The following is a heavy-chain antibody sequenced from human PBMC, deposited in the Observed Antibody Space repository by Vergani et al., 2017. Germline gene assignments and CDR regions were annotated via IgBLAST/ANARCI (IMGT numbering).Heavy chain of an antibody. V-gene: IGHV2-70*04. CDR2: IDWDDDK. D-gene: IGHD3-22*01. Sequence: QVTLKESGPALVKPTQTLTLTCTFSGFSLSTSGMRVSWIRQPPGKALEWLARIDWDDDKFYSTSLKTRLTISKDTSKNQVVLTMTNMDPVDTATYYCARTLHDRGAFDIWGQGTMVTVSS. CDR3: ARTLHDRGAFDI. J-gene: IGHJ3*02. CDR1: GFSLSTSGMR.